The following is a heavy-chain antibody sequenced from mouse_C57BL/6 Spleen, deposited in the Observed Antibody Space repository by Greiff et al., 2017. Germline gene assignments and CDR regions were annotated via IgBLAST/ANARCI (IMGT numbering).Heavy chain of an antibody. CDR1: GFTFSDYG. D-gene: IGHD1-1*01. V-gene: IGHV5-17*01. CDR3: ATVGYYGSSHWYFDV. J-gene: IGHJ1*03. CDR2: ISSGSSTI. Sequence: EVKVEESGGGLVKPGGSLKLSCAASGFTFSDYGMHWVRQAPEKGLEWVAYISSGSSTIYYADTVKGRFTISIDNAKNTLFLQMTSLRSEDTAMYYCATVGYYGSSHWYFDVWGTGTTVTVSS.